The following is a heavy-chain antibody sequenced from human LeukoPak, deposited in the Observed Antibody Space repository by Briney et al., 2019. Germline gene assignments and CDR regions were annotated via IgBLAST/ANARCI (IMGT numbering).Heavy chain of an antibody. V-gene: IGHV4-30-2*01. D-gene: IGHD3-10*01. Sequence: PSETLSLTCVVYGDSISSGAYSWSWIRQPPGKGLEWIGYIFHTGSTFYNPSLKSRVTISVDNSKNQFSLRLNSVTAADTAVYYCARELRFANAPGSWLDPWGQGTLVTVSS. CDR2: IFHTGST. J-gene: IGHJ5*02. CDR1: GDSISSGAYS. CDR3: ARELRFANAPGSWLDP.